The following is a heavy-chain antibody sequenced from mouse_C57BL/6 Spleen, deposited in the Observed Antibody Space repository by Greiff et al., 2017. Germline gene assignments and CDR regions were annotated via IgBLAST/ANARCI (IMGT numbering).Heavy chain of an antibody. CDR3: AKVYYGSSFYAMDY. V-gene: IGHV14-2*01. J-gene: IGHJ4*01. CDR2: IDPEDGEP. Sequence: VQLQQSGAELVKPGASVKLSCTASGFNIKDYYMHWVKQRTEQGLEWIGRIDPEDGEPKYAPKFQGKATITADTSSNTAYLQLSSLTSEDTAVYYCAKVYYGSSFYAMDYWGQGTSVTVSS. D-gene: IGHD1-1*01. CDR1: GFNIKDYY.